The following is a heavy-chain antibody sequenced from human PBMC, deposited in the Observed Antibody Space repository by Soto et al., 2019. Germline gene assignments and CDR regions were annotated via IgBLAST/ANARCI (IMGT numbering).Heavy chain of an antibody. CDR2: ISPDGSTP. Sequence: EVQLVESGGGLVQPGGSLRLSCAASEFTFSTYWMHWVRQAPGKGLVWVSRISPDGSTPIYADSVKGRFSISRDNHKNIEFLQMNSLRADDTGVYYCAREVVDAAAACLDYWGQEPWSASP. V-gene: IGHV3-74*01. J-gene: IGHJ4*01. CDR1: EFTFSTYW. D-gene: IGHD2-2*01. CDR3: AREVVDAAAACLDY.